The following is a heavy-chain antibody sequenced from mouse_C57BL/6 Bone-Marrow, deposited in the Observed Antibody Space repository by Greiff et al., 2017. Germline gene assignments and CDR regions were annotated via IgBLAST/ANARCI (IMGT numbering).Heavy chain of an antibody. CDR3: ARERNYYSNYDYAMDY. J-gene: IGHJ4*01. Sequence: EVQLQESEGGLVQPGSSMKLSCTASGFTFSDYYMAWVRQVPEKGLEWVANINYDGSSTYYLDSLKSRFIISRDNAKNILYLQMSRLKSEDTATYYCARERNYYSNYDYAMDYWGQGTSVTVSS. V-gene: IGHV5-16*01. CDR1: GFTFSDYY. CDR2: INYDGSST. D-gene: IGHD2-5*01.